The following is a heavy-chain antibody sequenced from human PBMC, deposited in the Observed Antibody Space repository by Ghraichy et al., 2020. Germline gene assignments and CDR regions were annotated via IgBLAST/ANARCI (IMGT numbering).Heavy chain of an antibody. CDR2: INHSGST. V-gene: IGHV4-34*01. J-gene: IGHJ5*02. Sequence: SETLSLTCAVYGGSFSGYFWSYIRQPPGKGLEWIGEINHSGSTNYNLSLKSRVSMLVDTSKNKIFLKLNSVTAAATAVYYCARGMYASGKVDPWGQGTLVTGFS. CDR1: GGSFSGYF. CDR3: ARGMYASGKVDP. D-gene: IGHD2-8*01.